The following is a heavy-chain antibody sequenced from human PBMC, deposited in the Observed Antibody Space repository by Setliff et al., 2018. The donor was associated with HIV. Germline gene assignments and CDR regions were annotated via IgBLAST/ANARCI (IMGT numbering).Heavy chain of an antibody. V-gene: IGHV5-51*01. D-gene: IGHD4-17*01. J-gene: IGHJ4*02. CDR2: IYPGDSDT. Sequence: PGESLKISCKGSGYSFTNYWIGWVRQLPGKGLEWMGIIYPGDSDTRYSPSFQGQVTISADKPTNTAYLQWSSLKASDSAMYYCATIYYGDSPYWGQGTLVTVSS. CDR1: GYSFTNYW. CDR3: ATIYYGDSPY.